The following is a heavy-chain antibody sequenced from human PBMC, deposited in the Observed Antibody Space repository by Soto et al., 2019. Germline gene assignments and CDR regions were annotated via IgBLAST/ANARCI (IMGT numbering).Heavy chain of an antibody. V-gene: IGHV3-33*01. CDR3: ARGIIDWGFGDYYGLDV. D-gene: IGHD7-27*01. Sequence: QVQLVESGGGVVQPGRSLRLSCVSSGFIFSSYGMHWVRQTPGKGLEWVSLIWYDGSNKYYADSVKGRFTISRDNSKNTLYLQINSLRAEDTAVYYCARGIIDWGFGDYYGLDVWGQGTTVTVSS. J-gene: IGHJ6*02. CDR2: IWYDGSNK. CDR1: GFIFSSYG.